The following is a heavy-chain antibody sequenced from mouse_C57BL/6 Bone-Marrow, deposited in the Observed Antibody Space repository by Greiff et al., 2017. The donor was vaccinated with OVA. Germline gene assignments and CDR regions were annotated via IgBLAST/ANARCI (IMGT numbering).Heavy chain of an antibody. CDR3: TTCGYYVGVGDY. J-gene: IGHJ4*01. CDR1: GFNIKDDY. V-gene: IGHV14-4*01. Sequence: VQLQQSGAELVRPGASVKSSCTASGFNIKDDYMHWVKQRPEQGLEWIGWIDPENGDTEYASKFQGKATITADTSSNTAYLQLSSLTSEDTAVYYCTTCGYYVGVGDYWGQGTSVTVSS. D-gene: IGHD2-3*01. CDR2: IDPENGDT.